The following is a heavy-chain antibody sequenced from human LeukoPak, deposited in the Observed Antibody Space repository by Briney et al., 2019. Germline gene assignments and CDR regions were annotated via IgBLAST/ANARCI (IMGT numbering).Heavy chain of an antibody. J-gene: IGHJ5*02. V-gene: IGHV3-7*01. Sequence: GGSLRLSCAASGFTFSSYWMSWVRQAPGKGLEWVANIKQDGSQKYYVDSVKGRFTISRDNAKNSLYLQINSLRAEDTAVYYCARDDYGDSFDPWGQGTLVTVSS. CDR1: GFTFSSYW. D-gene: IGHD4-17*01. CDR3: ARDDYGDSFDP. CDR2: IKQDGSQK.